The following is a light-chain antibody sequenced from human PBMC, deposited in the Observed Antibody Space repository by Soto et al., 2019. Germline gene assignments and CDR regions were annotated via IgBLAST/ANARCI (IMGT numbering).Light chain of an antibody. J-gene: IGKJ1*01. CDR3: HQYGGSPPET. V-gene: IGKV3-20*01. CDR1: QSLRSSY. Sequence: EIVMTQSPATLSVSPGDGATLSCRASQSLRSSYLGWYQQRPGQPPRLLIYGASSRATGIPDRFSGSGSGTDFTLTISRLEPEDFAVYYCHQYGGSPPETFGQGTKVDIK. CDR2: GAS.